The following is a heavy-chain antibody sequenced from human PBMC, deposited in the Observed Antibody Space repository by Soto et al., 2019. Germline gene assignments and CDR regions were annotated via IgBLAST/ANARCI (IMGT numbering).Heavy chain of an antibody. D-gene: IGHD6-13*01. CDR1: GYTFTSYG. Sequence: QVQLVQSGAEVKKPGASVKVSCKASGYTFTSYGISWVRQAPGQGLEWMGWISAYNGNTNYAQKLQGRVTMTTDTATSTADMELRSRRSDDTAVYYCARDGIAAAGGKTRPLAPFDYWGQGTLVTVSS. CDR3: ARDGIAAAGGKTRPLAPFDY. V-gene: IGHV1-18*01. CDR2: ISAYNGNT. J-gene: IGHJ4*02.